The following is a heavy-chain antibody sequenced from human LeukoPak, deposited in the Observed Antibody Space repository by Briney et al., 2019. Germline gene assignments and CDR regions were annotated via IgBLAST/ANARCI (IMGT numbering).Heavy chain of an antibody. J-gene: IGHJ4*02. D-gene: IGHD6-13*01. CDR1: GGSISSSSYY. CDR2: IYYSGST. Sequence: SETLSLTCTVSGGSISSSSYYWGWIRQPPGKGLEWIGSIYYSGSTYYNPSLKSRVTISVDTSKNQFSLKLSSVTAADTAVYYCASGTYSSSWPHYFDYWGQGTLVTVSS. V-gene: IGHV4-39*01. CDR3: ASGTYSSSWPHYFDY.